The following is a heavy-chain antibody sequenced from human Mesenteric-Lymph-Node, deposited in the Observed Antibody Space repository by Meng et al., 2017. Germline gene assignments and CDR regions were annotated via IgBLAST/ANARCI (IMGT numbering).Heavy chain of an antibody. CDR2: FDPEDGET. CDR1: GYTLTELS. CDR3: ARFYYYDSL. D-gene: IGHD3-22*01. V-gene: IGHV1-24*01. Sequence: ASVKVSCKVSGYTLTELSMHWVRQAPGKGLEWMGGFDPEDGETIYAQKFQGRVTMTRDTSISTAYMELSRLRSDDTAVYYCARFYYYDSLWGQGTLVTVSS. J-gene: IGHJ4*02.